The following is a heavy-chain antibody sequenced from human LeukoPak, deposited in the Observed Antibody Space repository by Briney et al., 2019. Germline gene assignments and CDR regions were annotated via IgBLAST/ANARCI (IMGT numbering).Heavy chain of an antibody. J-gene: IGHJ4*02. CDR1: GFTFSSYS. V-gene: IGHV3-21*01. D-gene: IGHD3-22*01. CDR3: ARGYYYDSSGYTY. CDR2: ISSSSSYI. Sequence: TGGSLGLSCAASGFTFSSYSMNWVRQAPGKGLEWVSSISSSSSYIYYADSVKGRFTISRDNAKNSLYLQMNSLRAEDTAVYYCARGYYYDSSGYTYWGQGTLVTVSS.